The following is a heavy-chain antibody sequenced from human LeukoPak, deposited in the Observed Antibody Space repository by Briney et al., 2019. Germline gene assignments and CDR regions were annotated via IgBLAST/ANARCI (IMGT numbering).Heavy chain of an antibody. CDR1: GGSISSYY. CDR3: ARQAGNFDY. D-gene: IGHD6-19*01. V-gene: IGHV4-59*08. Sequence: PSETLSLTCTVSGGSISSYYWTWIRQPPGKGLEWIGYISYSGITNYNPSLKSRVTISVDTSKNQFSLKLSSVTAADTAVYFCARQAGNFDYWGQGTLVTVSS. J-gene: IGHJ4*02. CDR2: ISYSGIT.